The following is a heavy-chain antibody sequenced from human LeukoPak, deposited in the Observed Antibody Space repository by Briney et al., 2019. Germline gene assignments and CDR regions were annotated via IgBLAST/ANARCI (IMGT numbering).Heavy chain of an antibody. J-gene: IGHJ5*02. CDR3: ARDMSYYDSSGYYQSYNWFDP. CDR2: IYYSGST. Sequence: NPSETLSLTCTVSGGSISSGGYYWSWIRQHPGKGLEWIGYIYYSGSTYYHPSLKSRVTISVDTSKNQFSLKLSSVTAADTAVYYCARDMSYYDSSGYYQSYNWFDPWGQGTLVTVSS. D-gene: IGHD3-22*01. CDR1: GGSISSGGYY. V-gene: IGHV4-31*03.